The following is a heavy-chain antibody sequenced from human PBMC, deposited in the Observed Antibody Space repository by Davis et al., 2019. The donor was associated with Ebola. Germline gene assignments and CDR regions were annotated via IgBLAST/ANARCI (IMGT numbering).Heavy chain of an antibody. V-gene: IGHV6-1*01. CDR1: GDSVSIHSVA. J-gene: IGHJ3*02. Sequence: SQTLSLTCAISGDSVSIHSVAWNWIRQSPSRGLEWLGRTYYRSKWYNEYAESVKSRITVNPDTSKNQFSLQLNSVTPEDTAVYYCARATFRNPFDIWGQGTMVTVS. CDR3: ARATFRNPFDI. D-gene: IGHD1-14*01. CDR2: TYYRSKWYN.